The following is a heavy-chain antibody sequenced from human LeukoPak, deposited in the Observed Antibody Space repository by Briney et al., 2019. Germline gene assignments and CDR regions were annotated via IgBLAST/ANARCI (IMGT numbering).Heavy chain of an antibody. CDR1: GGSISSSNFY. Sequence: SETLSLTCTVSGGSISSSNFYWGWIRQPPGKGLEWIASISYSGSTYNPSLKSRVTISADTFKNHFSLKMTSVTAADTAVYYCATAPILRGEGGEHYKYGMDVWGQGTTVIVSS. V-gene: IGHV4-39*07. CDR3: ATAPILRGEGGEHYKYGMDV. J-gene: IGHJ6*02. D-gene: IGHD2-2*02. CDR2: ISYSGST.